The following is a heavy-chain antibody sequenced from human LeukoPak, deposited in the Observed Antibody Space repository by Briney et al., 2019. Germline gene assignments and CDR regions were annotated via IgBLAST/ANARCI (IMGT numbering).Heavy chain of an antibody. CDR3: ARGQSLGYCSGGSCYHYFDY. V-gene: IGHV4-34*01. J-gene: IGHJ4*02. Sequence: SETLSLTCAVYGGSFSGYYWSWIRQPPGKGLEWIGGINHSGSTNYNPSLKSRVTISVDTSKNQFSLKLSSVTAADTAVYYCARGQSLGYCSGGSCYHYFDYWGQGTLVTVSS. CDR2: INHSGST. D-gene: IGHD2-15*01. CDR1: GGSFSGYY.